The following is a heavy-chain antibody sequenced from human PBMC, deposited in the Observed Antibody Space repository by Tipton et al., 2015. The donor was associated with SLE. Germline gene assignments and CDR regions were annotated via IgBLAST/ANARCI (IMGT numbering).Heavy chain of an antibody. J-gene: IGHJ4*02. CDR3: ARVALSGYSYGLYYFDY. CDR2: ISAYNGNT. V-gene: IGHV1-18*01. CDR1: GYTFTSYG. D-gene: IGHD5-18*01. Sequence: QLVQSGAEVKKPGASVKVSCKASGYTFTSYGISWVRQAPGQGLEWMGWISAYNGNTNYAPKLQGRVTMTTDTSTSPAYMELRSLRSDDTAVYYCARVALSGYSYGLYYFDYWGQGTLVTVSS.